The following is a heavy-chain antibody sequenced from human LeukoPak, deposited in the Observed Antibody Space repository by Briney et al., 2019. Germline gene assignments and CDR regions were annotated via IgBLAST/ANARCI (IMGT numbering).Heavy chain of an antibody. Sequence: PSETLSLTCTVSGGSISGSSYYWGWIRQPPGKGLEWIGSIYYSGSTYYNPSLKSRVTISVDTSKNQFSLKLNSVTATDTAVYYCARETLTTSRWFDPWGQGTLVTVSS. CDR1: GGSISGSSYY. D-gene: IGHD4-17*01. J-gene: IGHJ5*02. CDR2: IYYSGST. CDR3: ARETLTTSRWFDP. V-gene: IGHV4-39*02.